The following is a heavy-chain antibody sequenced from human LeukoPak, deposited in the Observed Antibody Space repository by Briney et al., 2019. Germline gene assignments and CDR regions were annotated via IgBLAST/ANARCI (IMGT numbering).Heavy chain of an antibody. Sequence: ASVKVSCKASRYIFTSYYIHWVRQASGQGLEWVGWINPNNGGTKYAQKFQGRVTMTTDTSITTAYMELSRLRSDDTAMYYCVRDRGSSWFADYWGQGTLLTVSS. D-gene: IGHD6-13*01. CDR1: RYIFTSYY. J-gene: IGHJ4*02. V-gene: IGHV1-2*02. CDR2: INPNNGGT. CDR3: VRDRGSSWFADY.